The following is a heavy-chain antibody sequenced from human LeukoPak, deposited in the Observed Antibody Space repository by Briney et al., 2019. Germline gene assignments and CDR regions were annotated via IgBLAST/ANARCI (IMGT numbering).Heavy chain of an antibody. J-gene: IGHJ3*02. V-gene: IGHV1-69*01. Sequence: LVKVSCKASGGTFSSYAISWVRQAPGQGLEWMGGIIPIFGTANYAQKFQGRVTITADESTSTAYMELSSLRSEDTAVYYCAGSHCSSTSCLHAFDIWGQGTMVTVSS. CDR1: GGTFSSYA. CDR2: IIPIFGTA. CDR3: AGSHCSSTSCLHAFDI. D-gene: IGHD2-2*01.